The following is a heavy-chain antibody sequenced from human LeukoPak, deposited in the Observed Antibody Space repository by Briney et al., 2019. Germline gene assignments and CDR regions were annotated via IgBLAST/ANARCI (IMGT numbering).Heavy chain of an antibody. CDR1: GYTFTNYW. CDR3: ARPSTHSYGLGPFDP. D-gene: IGHD3-10*01. J-gene: IGHJ5*02. Sequence: GESLRISCKGSGYTFTNYWINWVRQMPGKGLEWMGRIDPSDSYTDYSPFFQGHVTLSADKSISTVYLQWSSLKASDSAMYYCARPSTHSYGLGPFDPWGQGTLVTVSS. CDR2: IDPSDSYT. V-gene: IGHV5-10-1*01.